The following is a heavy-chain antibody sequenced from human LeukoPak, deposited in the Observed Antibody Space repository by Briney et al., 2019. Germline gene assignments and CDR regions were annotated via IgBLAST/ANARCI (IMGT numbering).Heavy chain of an antibody. J-gene: IGHJ3*02. CDR3: ARVSSSWARAFDI. V-gene: IGHV3-21*01. Sequence: GGSLRLSCAASGFTFSSYSMNWVRQAPGKGLEWVSSISSSSSYIYYADSVKGRFTISRDNAKNSLYLQMNSLRAEDTAVYYCARVSSSWARAFDIWAKGQWSPSLQ. D-gene: IGHD6-13*01. CDR2: ISSSSSYI. CDR1: GFTFSSYS.